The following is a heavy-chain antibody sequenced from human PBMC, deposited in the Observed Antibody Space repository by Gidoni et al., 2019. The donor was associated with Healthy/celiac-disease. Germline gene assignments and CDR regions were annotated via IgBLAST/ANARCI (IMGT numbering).Heavy chain of an antibody. J-gene: IGHJ3*02. D-gene: IGHD3-22*01. V-gene: IGHV3-23*01. CDR3: AKDSYDSSGYYYLRAYAFDI. CDR2: MSGSGGST. CDR1: GFTFSSYA. Sequence: EVQLLESGGGVVQPGGSLRLSCGASGFTFSSYAISWVRHAPGKGLGWVSAMSGSGGSTYYADSVKGRFTISRDNSKNTLYLQMNSLRAEDTAVYYCAKDSYDSSGYYYLRAYAFDIWGQGTMVTVSS.